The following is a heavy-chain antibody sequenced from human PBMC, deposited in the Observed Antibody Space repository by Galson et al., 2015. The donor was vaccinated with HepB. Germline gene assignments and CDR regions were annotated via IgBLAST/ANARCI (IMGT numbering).Heavy chain of an antibody. CDR1: GFTFSSYS. Sequence: SLRLSCAASGFTFSSYSMNWVRQAPGEGLEWVSSISSSSSYIYYADSMKGRFTISRDNAKNSLYLQMNSLRAEDTAVYYCARQDYGDYYSWGQGTLVTVSS. CDR3: ARQDYGDYYS. J-gene: IGHJ5*02. D-gene: IGHD4-17*01. V-gene: IGHV3-21*01. CDR2: ISSSSSYI.